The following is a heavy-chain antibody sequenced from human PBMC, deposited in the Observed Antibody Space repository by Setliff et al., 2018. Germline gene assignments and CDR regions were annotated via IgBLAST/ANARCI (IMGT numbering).Heavy chain of an antibody. Sequence: GASVKVSCKASGYTFTSYAMHWVRQAPGQRLEWMVWINAGNGNTKYSQKFQGKVTITRDTSASTAYMELSSLRSEDTAAYYCVRLNSGWYAKIDYWGQGTLVTVSS. D-gene: IGHD6-19*01. CDR2: INAGNGNT. V-gene: IGHV1-3*01. CDR1: GYTFTSYA. CDR3: VRLNSGWYAKIDY. J-gene: IGHJ4*02.